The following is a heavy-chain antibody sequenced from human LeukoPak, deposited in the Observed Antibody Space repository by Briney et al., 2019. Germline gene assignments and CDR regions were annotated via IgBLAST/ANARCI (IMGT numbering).Heavy chain of an antibody. V-gene: IGHV1-58*02. CDR3: ARLHQDYGGNSGFEDY. Sequence: GASVKVSCKASGFTFTSSAMQWVRQARGQRLEWIGWIVVGSGNTNYAQKFQERVTITRDMSTSTAYMELSSLRSEDTAVYYCARLHQDYGGNSGFEDYWGQGTLVTVSS. CDR1: GFTFTSSA. J-gene: IGHJ4*02. D-gene: IGHD4-23*01. CDR2: IVVGSGNT.